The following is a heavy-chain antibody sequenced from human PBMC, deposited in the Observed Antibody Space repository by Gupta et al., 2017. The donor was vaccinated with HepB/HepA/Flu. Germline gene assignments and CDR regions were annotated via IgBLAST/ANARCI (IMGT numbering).Heavy chain of an antibody. Sequence: QVQLQQWGAGLLKPSETLSLTCAVYGGSFSGYYWSWIRQPPGKGLEWIGEINHSGSTNYNPSLKSRVTISVDTSKNQFSLKLSSVTAADTAVYYCARAIPRWLPRNWFDPWGQGTLVTVSS. J-gene: IGHJ5*02. V-gene: IGHV4-34*01. CDR3: ARAIPRWLPRNWFDP. CDR1: GGSFSGYY. D-gene: IGHD6-19*01. CDR2: INHSGST.